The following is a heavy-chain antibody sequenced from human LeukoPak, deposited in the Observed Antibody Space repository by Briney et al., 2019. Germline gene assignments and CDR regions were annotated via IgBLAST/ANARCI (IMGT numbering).Heavy chain of an antibody. J-gene: IGHJ4*02. D-gene: IGHD3-10*01. Sequence: SETLSLTCAVYGGSFSGYYWSWIRQPPGKGLERIGEINHSGSTNYNPSLKSRVTISVDTSKNQFSLKLSSVTAADTAVYYCARGYYYGSGSFDYWGQGTLVTVSS. V-gene: IGHV4-34*01. CDR2: INHSGST. CDR1: GGSFSGYY. CDR3: ARGYYYGSGSFDY.